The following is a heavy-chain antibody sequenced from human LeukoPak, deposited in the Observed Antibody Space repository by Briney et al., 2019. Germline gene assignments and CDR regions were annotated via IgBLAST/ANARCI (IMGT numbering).Heavy chain of an antibody. V-gene: IGHV3-53*01. CDR3: AKEVVVTAIPLYYYYYYMDV. CDR2: IYSGGST. CDR1: GFTVSSNY. Sequence: GGSLRLSCAASGFTVSSNYMSWVRQAPGKGLEWVSVIYSGGSTYYADSVKGRFTISRDNSKNTLYLQMNSLRAEDTAVYYCAKEVVVTAIPLYYYYYYMDVWGKGTTVTISS. J-gene: IGHJ6*03. D-gene: IGHD2-21*02.